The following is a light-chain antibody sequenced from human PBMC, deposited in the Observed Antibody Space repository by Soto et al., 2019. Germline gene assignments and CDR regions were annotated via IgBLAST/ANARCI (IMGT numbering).Light chain of an antibody. J-gene: IGKJ1*01. CDR2: DAS. Sequence: EILVTQSPATLSVSPGERATLSCRTSQGVRRHLAWYRQRPGQAPSLLIHDASSRATGVPARFSGSGSGTDFTLTISSLQAEDVAVYYCQQLTDWPPQWTFGQGTKVDIK. V-gene: IGKV3-15*01. CDR3: QQLTDWPPQWT. CDR1: QGVRRH.